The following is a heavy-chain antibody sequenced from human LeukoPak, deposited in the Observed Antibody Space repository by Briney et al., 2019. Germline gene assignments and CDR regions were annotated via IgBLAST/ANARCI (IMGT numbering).Heavy chain of an antibody. D-gene: IGHD6-19*01. CDR2: ISGSGGST. J-gene: IGHJ4*02. CDR3: ARETKHFTGYSSGWYYFDY. Sequence: GGSLRLSCAASGFTFSSYAVSWVRQAPGKGLEWVSAISGSGGSTYYADSVKGRFTISRDNSKNTLYLQMNSLRAEDTAVYYCARETKHFTGYSSGWYYFDYWGQGTLVTVSS. CDR1: GFTFSSYA. V-gene: IGHV3-23*01.